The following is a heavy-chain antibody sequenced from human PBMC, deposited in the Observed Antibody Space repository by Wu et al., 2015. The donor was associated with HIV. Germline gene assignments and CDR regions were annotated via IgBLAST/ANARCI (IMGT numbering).Heavy chain of an antibody. Sequence: QVQLVQSGAEVRKPGASVKVSCKAIWIHLRTGITVHWVRQAPGQGLEWMGIIKPSGGSTGYAEKFQGRITMTRDTSTSTVYMELSSLRSEDTAVYYCARAHLDIVAVIAAPEDTGYFNYWGQGTLITVSS. CDR1: IHLRTGIT. V-gene: IGHV1-46*02. D-gene: IGHD2-15*01. CDR3: ARAHLDIVAVIAAPEDTGYFNY. J-gene: IGHJ4*02. CDR2: IKPSGGST.